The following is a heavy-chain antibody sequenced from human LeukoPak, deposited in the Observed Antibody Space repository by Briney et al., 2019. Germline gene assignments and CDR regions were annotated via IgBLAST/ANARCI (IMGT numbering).Heavy chain of an antibody. CDR1: GFTFSSSA. CDR3: AKDRGDYYDSSGYPSWYFDY. D-gene: IGHD3-22*01. Sequence: PGGSLRLSCAASGFTFSSSAMTWVRQAPGKGLEWVSTITGSDDTTYYADSVKGRFAISRDNSKNTLYLQMNSLRAEDTAVYYCAKDRGDYYDSSGYPSWYFDYWGQGTLVTVSS. J-gene: IGHJ4*02. V-gene: IGHV3-23*01. CDR2: ITGSDDTT.